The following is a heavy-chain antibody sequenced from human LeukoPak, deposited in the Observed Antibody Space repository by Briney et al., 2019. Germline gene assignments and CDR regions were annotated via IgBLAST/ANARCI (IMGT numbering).Heavy chain of an antibody. J-gene: IGHJ2*01. V-gene: IGHV4-59*03. Sequence: PSETLSLTCTVSGDSISSYYWSWIRQPPGKGLEWIGYMYYSGSTSYNPSFKSRVTMSVDTSKNQFSLKLSSVTAADTAVYYCATIRDTAHRYWYFDLWGRGTLVIVSS. CDR3: ATIRDTAHRYWYFDL. D-gene: IGHD5-18*01. CDR1: GDSISSYY. CDR2: MYYSGST.